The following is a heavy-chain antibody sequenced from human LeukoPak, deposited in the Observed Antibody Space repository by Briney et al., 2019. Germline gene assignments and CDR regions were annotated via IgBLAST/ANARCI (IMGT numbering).Heavy chain of an antibody. CDR1: GGSISNGNW. J-gene: IGHJ6*03. CDR2: IYHSGST. V-gene: IGHV4-4*02. D-gene: IGHD6-19*01. CDR3: ARAPTSGWYQGGYYYMDV. Sequence: SGTLSLTCAVSGGSISNGNWWSWVRQPPGKGLEWIGEIYHSGSTNYNPSLKSRVTISVDTSKNQFSLKLSSVTAADTAVYYCARAPTSGWYQGGYYYMDVWGKGTTVTISS.